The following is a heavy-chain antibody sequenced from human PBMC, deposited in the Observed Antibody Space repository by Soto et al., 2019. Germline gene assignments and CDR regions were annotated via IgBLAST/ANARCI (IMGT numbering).Heavy chain of an antibody. J-gene: IGHJ4*02. Sequence: ASVKVSCKASGYTFTSYYMHWVRQAPGQGLEWMGIINPSGGSTSYAQKFQDRVTMTRDTSTSTVYMELSSLRSEDTAVYYCARDEILRYFDWFGSKFDYWGQGTLVTVSS. V-gene: IGHV1-46*01. CDR2: INPSGGST. D-gene: IGHD3-9*01. CDR3: ARDEILRYFDWFGSKFDY. CDR1: GYTFTSYY.